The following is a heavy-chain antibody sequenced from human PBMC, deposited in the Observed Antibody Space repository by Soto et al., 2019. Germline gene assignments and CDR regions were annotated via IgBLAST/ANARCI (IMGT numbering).Heavy chain of an antibody. Sequence: QVQLVESGGGVVQPGRSLRLSCAASGLNFRNYGMHWVRQAPGKGLEWLAIIWYDGSNKYYADSVKGRFTISRDNSKDSLYLQMNNLRDEDKDVYYCARLYTWIMDYWGQGTLVTVSS. J-gene: IGHJ4*02. CDR2: IWYDGSNK. D-gene: IGHD1-1*01. V-gene: IGHV3-33*01. CDR1: GLNFRNYG. CDR3: ARLYTWIMDY.